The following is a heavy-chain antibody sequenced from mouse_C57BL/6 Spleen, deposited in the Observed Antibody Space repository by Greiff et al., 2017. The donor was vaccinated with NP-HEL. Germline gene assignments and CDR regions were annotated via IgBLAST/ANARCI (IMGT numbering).Heavy chain of an antibody. D-gene: IGHD2-4*01. V-gene: IGHV3-6*01. J-gene: IGHJ4*01. CDR3: ARGLPSYYAMDY. CDR1: GYSITSGYY. CDR2: ISYDGSN. Sequence: EVKLMESGPGLVKPSQSLSLTCSVTGYSITSGYYWNWIRQFPGNKLEWMGYISYDGSNNYNPSLKNRISITRDTSKNQFFLKLNSVTTEDTATYYCARGLPSYYAMDYWGQGTSVTVSS.